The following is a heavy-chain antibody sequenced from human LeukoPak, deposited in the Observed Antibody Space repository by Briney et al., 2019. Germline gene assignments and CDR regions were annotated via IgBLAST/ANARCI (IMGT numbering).Heavy chain of an antibody. V-gene: IGHV4-59*01. Sequence: SETLSLTCTVSGGSISSYYWGWIRQPPGKGLEWIGYIYYTGSTDYNPSLKSRVTISVDTSKNQFSLKLTSVTAADTAVYYCARDSPEYGSGAFPWFDLWGQGTLVTVSS. CDR1: GGSISSYY. J-gene: IGHJ5*02. D-gene: IGHD3-10*01. CDR3: ARDSPEYGSGAFPWFDL. CDR2: IYYTGST.